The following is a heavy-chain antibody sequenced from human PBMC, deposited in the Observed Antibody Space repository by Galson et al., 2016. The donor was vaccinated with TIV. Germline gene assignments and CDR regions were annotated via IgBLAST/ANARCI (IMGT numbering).Heavy chain of an antibody. CDR2: IYGAADT. V-gene: IGHV3-53*01. CDR1: GFSVKNAY. Sequence: LRLSCAVSGFSVKNAYMSWVRPPPGRGLEWLSLIYGAADTYYADSVEGRFTTSRDKSENTLSLQMDSLRAEDTAVYYCATVGRAYGNSFDSWGQGTLVTVSS. D-gene: IGHD3-10*01. CDR3: ATVGRAYGNSFDS. J-gene: IGHJ5*01.